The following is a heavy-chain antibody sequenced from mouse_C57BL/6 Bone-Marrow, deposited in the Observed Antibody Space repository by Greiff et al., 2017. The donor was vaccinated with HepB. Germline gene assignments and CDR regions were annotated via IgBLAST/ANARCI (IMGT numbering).Heavy chain of an antibody. CDR3: ARDRGNGRGFDY. J-gene: IGHJ2*01. CDR2: ISDGGSYT. CDR1: GFTFSDYY. V-gene: IGHV5-4*02. D-gene: IGHD1-1*01. Sequence: EVMLVESGGGLVKPGGSLKLSCAASGFTFSDYYMYWVRQTPEKRLEWVATISDGGSYTYYPDSVKGRFTISRDNAKNNLYRQMSSLKSEDTAMYYCARDRGNGRGFDYWGQGTTLTVSS.